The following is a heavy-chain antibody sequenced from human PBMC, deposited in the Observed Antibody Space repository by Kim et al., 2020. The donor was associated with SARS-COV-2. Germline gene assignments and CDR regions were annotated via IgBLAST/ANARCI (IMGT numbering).Heavy chain of an antibody. V-gene: IGHV4-39*01. Sequence: SETLSLTCTVSGGSVSSSSYYWGWIRQPPGKGLEWIGYIYYSGYTDYNPSLESRVTISVDTSKNQFSLNLSSVTAADTAVYYCARRGAYDSSGYYKKWGQGTLVTVSS. J-gene: IGHJ4*02. D-gene: IGHD3-22*01. CDR2: IYYSGYT. CDR3: ARRGAYDSSGYYKK. CDR1: GGSVSSSSYY.